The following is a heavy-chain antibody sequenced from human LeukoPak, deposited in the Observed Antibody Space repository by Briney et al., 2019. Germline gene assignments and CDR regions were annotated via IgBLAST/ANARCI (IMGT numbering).Heavy chain of an antibody. CDR2: VSSSASYI. D-gene: IGHD5-12*01. Sequence: GGSLRLSCAASGFTFSSYNMNWVRQAPGKGLEWVSFVSSSASYIDYADSVKGRFTISRDNAKNSLYLQMNSLRAEDTAVYYCSRGPSGYHNTGGQGTLVTVSS. CDR3: SRGPSGYHNT. V-gene: IGHV3-21*01. CDR1: GFTFSSYN. J-gene: IGHJ4*02.